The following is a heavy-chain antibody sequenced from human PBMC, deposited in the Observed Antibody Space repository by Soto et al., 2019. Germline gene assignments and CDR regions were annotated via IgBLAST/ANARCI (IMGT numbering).Heavy chain of an antibody. CDR1: GFTFSGYS. CDR3: ASARGYCTNGVCYYYYMGV. V-gene: IGHV3-48*01. D-gene: IGHD2-8*01. J-gene: IGHJ6*03. CDR2: ISSSSSTI. Sequence: GGSLRLSCAASGFTFSGYSMNWVRQAPGKGLEWVSYISSSSSTIYYADSVKGRFTISRDNAKNSLYLQMNSLRAEDTAVYYCASARGYCTNGVCYYYYMGVWGKGTTVTVS.